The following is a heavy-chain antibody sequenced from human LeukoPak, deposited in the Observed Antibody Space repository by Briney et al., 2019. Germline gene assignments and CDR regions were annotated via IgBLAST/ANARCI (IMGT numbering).Heavy chain of an antibody. V-gene: IGHV3-15*07. CDR2: IRSNSDGGAI. Sequence: GGSLRLSCATSGFTFDNAWMNWVRQAPGKGLEWVGRIRSNSDGGAIDYAAPAKGRFALSRDDSKNTLYLQMNSLQTEDTAMYYCATDFYDSTWGQGTLVTVSS. CDR1: GFTFDNAW. D-gene: IGHD2/OR15-2a*01. J-gene: IGHJ5*02. CDR3: ATDFYDST.